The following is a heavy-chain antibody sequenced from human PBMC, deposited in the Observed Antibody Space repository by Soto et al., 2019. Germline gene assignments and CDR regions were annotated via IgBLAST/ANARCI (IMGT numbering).Heavy chain of an antibody. CDR1: GFGFGGYA. D-gene: IGHD2-15*01. CDR3: AKDIGGEMHAFDI. V-gene: IGHV3-9*01. Sequence: GGSLRLSCVASGFGFGGYAMHWVRQGPGKGLEWVSGMSWNSGNIGYADSVKGRFTISRDNAKNSLYLQMNSLSAEDTALYYCAKDIGGEMHAFDIWGQGTMVTVSS. CDR2: MSWNSGNI. J-gene: IGHJ3*02.